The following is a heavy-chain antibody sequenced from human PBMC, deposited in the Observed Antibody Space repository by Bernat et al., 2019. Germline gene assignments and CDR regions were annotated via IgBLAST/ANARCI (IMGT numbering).Heavy chain of an antibody. CDR3: ARDTTIDLFVQYDAFDI. CDR1: GFTFSDYY. CDR2: ISSSGSTI. Sequence: QVQLVESGGGLVKPGGSLRPSCAASGFTFSDYYMSWIRQAPGKGLEWVSYISSSGSTIYYADSVKGRFTISRDNAKNSLYLQMNSLRAEDTAVYYCARDTTIDLFVQYDAFDIWGQGTMVTVSS. D-gene: IGHD5-24*01. J-gene: IGHJ3*02. V-gene: IGHV3-11*01.